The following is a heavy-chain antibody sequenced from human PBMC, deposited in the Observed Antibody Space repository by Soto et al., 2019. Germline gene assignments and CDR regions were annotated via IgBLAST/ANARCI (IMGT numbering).Heavy chain of an antibody. CDR3: ARDGGGGDWNYFDY. D-gene: IGHD1-1*01. J-gene: IGHJ4*02. CDR1: GFNFDSYG. CDR2: IWYDGDNK. Sequence: QVQLMESGGGVVQPGTSLTLSCVASGFNFDSYGVHWVRQTVGKGLEWLAVIWYDGDNKYYADSVKGRFTISRDNSQSTLYLQMNGLRGDDSAVYYCARDGGGGDWNYFDYWGQGARVTVSS. V-gene: IGHV3-33*01.